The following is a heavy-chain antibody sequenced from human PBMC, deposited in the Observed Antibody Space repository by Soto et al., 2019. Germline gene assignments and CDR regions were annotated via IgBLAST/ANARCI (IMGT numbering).Heavy chain of an antibody. V-gene: IGHV4-34*01. J-gene: IGHJ3*02. CDR1: GGSFSGYY. CDR3: AIVSSSSLSDAFDI. D-gene: IGHD6-6*01. Sequence: SETLSLTCAVYGGSFSGYYWSWIRQPPGKGLEWIGEINHSGSTNYNPALKSRVTVSVDTSKNHFSLKLSSVTAADTAVYYSAIVSSSSLSDAFDIWGQGTMVTVSS. CDR2: INHSGST.